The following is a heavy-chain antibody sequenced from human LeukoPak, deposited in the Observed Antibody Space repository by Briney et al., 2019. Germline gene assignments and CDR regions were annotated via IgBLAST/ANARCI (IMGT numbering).Heavy chain of an antibody. Sequence: GASVKVSCKASGYTFISCAINWVRQAPGQGLEYMGWIDTKTRNPTYAQGFTGRFVFSLDTSVSTAYLQISSLKAEDTAVYYCAIHPSDSSGYFSYWGQGAWSPSPQ. V-gene: IGHV7-4-1*02. CDR2: IDTKTRNP. CDR1: GYTFISCA. D-gene: IGHD3-22*01. J-gene: IGHJ4*02. CDR3: AIHPSDSSGYFSY.